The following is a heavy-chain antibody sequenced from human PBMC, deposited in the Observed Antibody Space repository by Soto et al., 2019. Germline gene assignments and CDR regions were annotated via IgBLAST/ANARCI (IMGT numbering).Heavy chain of an antibody. CDR2: IIPIFGTA. CDR3: ARDRGYSYGYFWVY. CDR1: GGTFSSYA. D-gene: IGHD5-18*01. Sequence: SVEVSCKASGGTFSSYAIIWVRQAPGQGLEWMGGIIPIFGTANYAQKFQGRVTITADESTSTAYMELRSLRSEDTAVYYCARDRGYSYGYFWVYWGQGTLVTVSS. J-gene: IGHJ4*02. V-gene: IGHV1-69*13.